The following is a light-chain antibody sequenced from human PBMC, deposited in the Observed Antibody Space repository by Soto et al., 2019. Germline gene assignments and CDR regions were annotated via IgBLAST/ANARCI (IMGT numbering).Light chain of an antibody. CDR2: GAS. CDR1: QSVSSD. Sequence: EIVMMQSPATLSVSPGERATLSCRASQSVSSDLAWYQHKTGQAPRLLIHGASTRATGVPARFSGSGSGTEFPLTIGSLQSEDFAVYYGQQYKSWPLTFGGGTKVEIK. J-gene: IGKJ4*01. CDR3: QQYKSWPLT. V-gene: IGKV3-15*01.